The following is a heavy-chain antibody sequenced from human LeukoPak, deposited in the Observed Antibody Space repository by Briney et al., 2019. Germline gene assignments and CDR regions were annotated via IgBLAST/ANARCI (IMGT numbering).Heavy chain of an antibody. V-gene: IGHV3-73*01. Sequence: PGGSLRLSCAASGFTFSGSTMHWVRQASGKGLEVVGRIRGKANNYATTYAASVKGRFTISRDDSTNTAYLQMNSLKTEDTAVYYCTIGDLHALDIWGQGTMVTVSS. CDR2: IRGKANNYAT. J-gene: IGHJ3*02. CDR1: GFTFSGST. D-gene: IGHD3-16*01. CDR3: TIGDLHALDI.